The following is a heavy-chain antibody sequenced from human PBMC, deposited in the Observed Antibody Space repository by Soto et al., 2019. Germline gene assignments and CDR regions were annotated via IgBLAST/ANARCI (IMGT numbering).Heavy chain of an antibody. V-gene: IGHV5-10-1*01. Sequence: AGESLKISCKGSGYSFTSYWISWVRQMPGKGLEWMGRIDPSDSYTNYSPSFQGHVTISADKSISTAYLQWSSLKASDTAMYYCARARDGPYYYYYYGMDVWGQGATVTVSS. CDR2: IDPSDSYT. J-gene: IGHJ6*02. CDR3: ARARDGPYYYYYYGMDV. CDR1: GYSFTSYW.